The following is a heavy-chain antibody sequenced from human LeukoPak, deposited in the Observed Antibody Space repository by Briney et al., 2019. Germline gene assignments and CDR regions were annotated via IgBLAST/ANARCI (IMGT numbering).Heavy chain of an antibody. V-gene: IGHV1-18*01. D-gene: IGHD6-19*01. Sequence: ASVKVSCKASGYTFTSYGISWVRQAPGQGLEWMGWISAYNGNTNYAQKLQGRVTMTTDTSTGTAYMELRSLRSDDTAVYYCARDQEAVAGNFPSSDYWGQGTLVTVSS. CDR2: ISAYNGNT. J-gene: IGHJ4*02. CDR3: ARDQEAVAGNFPSSDY. CDR1: GYTFTSYG.